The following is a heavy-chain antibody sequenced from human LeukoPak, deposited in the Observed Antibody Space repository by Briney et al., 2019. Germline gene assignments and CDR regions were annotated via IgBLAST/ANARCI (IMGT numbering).Heavy chain of an antibody. J-gene: IGHJ5*02. Sequence: ASVKVSCKASGYTFTGYYMHWVRQAPGQGLEWMGWINAYNDNTNNARKFQGRVTMTTDTTTNTAYMELRSLTSDDTATYYCARDVAGPRGQGTLVTVSS. CDR2: INAYNDNT. D-gene: IGHD6-19*01. CDR1: GYTFTGYY. V-gene: IGHV1-18*04. CDR3: ARDVAGP.